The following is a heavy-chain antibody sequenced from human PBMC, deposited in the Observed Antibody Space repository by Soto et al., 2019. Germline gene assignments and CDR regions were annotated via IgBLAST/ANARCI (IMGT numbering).Heavy chain of an antibody. CDR1: GYPFTGYY. Sequence: GSVQVSWQASGYPFTGYYMQWVRQAPGQGLEWVGWINPNSGGTNYAQKFQGWVTMTRDTSISTAYMELSRLRSDETAVYYCARAWASVLIWFGELEDDNNWVDPWGQGTLVTVSS. CDR3: ARAWASVLIWFGELEDDNNWVDP. CDR2: INPNSGGT. J-gene: IGHJ5*02. V-gene: IGHV1-2*04. D-gene: IGHD3-10*01.